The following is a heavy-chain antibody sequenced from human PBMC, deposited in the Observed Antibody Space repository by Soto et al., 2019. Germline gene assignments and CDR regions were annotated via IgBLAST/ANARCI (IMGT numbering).Heavy chain of an antibody. CDR3: SRGTYYPQSSGLHADY. Sequence: GGSLRLSCASSGFMFNDYAMYWVRQAPGQGLEWVAMISSDGNHQFYVDNVRGRFTVSRDNSKNTLNLQMNSLRPEDTAVYYCSRGTYYPQSSGLHADYWGPGTVVTVSS. V-gene: IGHV3-30*03. CDR1: GFMFNDYA. J-gene: IGHJ4*02. D-gene: IGHD3-22*01. CDR2: ISSDGNHQ.